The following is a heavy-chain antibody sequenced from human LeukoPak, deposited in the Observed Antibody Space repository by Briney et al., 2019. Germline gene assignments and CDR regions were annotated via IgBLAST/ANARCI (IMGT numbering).Heavy chain of an antibody. Sequence: ETLSLTCAVYGGSFSGYYWSWIRQPPGKGLEWIGEINHSGSTNYNPSLKSRVTISVDTSKNQFSLKLSSVTAADTAVYYCARWTDLSKEPLAAAYNFDYWGQGALVTVSS. CDR1: GGSFSGYY. CDR3: ARWTDLSKEPLAAAYNFDY. J-gene: IGHJ4*02. CDR2: INHSGST. D-gene: IGHD6-13*01. V-gene: IGHV4-34*01.